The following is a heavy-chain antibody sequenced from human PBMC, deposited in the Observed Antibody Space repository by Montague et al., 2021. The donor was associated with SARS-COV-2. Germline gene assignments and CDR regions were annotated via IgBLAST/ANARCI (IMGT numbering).Heavy chain of an antibody. CDR3: ARAIFGVATDY. J-gene: IGHJ4*02. CDR1: GFTFSDYY. CDR2: ISSSGSTI. D-gene: IGHD3-3*01. Sequence: SLRLSLSASGFTFSDYYMSWIRQAPGKGLEWVSYISSSGSTIYYADPVKGRFTISRDNAKNSLYLQMNSLRAEDTAVYYCARAIFGVATDYWGQGTLVTVSS. V-gene: IGHV3-11*01.